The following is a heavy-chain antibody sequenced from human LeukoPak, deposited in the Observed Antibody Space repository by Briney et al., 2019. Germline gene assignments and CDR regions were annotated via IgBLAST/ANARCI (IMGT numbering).Heavy chain of an antibody. D-gene: IGHD5-18*01. J-gene: IGHJ4*02. CDR1: GGSISSSSYY. Sequence: PSETLSLTCTVSGGSISSSSYYWGWIRQPPGKGLEWIGSIYYSGSTYYNPSLKSRVTISVDTSKNQFSLKLSSVTAADTAVYYCARVQRGYSYGQLFDYWGQGTLVTVSS. CDR2: IYYSGST. V-gene: IGHV4-39*07. CDR3: ARVQRGYSYGQLFDY.